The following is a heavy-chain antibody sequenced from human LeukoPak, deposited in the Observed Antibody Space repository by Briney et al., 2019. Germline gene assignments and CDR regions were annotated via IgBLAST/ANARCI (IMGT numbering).Heavy chain of an antibody. Sequence: GGSLRLSCAASGFTFSSYGMHWVRQAPGKGLEWVAFIRYDGSNKYYAGSVKGRFTISRDNSKNTLYLQMNSLRAEDAAVYYCAKIASGSYFDYWGQGTLVTVSS. V-gene: IGHV3-30*02. CDR3: AKIASGSYFDY. J-gene: IGHJ4*02. CDR2: IRYDGSNK. CDR1: GFTFSSYG. D-gene: IGHD1-26*01.